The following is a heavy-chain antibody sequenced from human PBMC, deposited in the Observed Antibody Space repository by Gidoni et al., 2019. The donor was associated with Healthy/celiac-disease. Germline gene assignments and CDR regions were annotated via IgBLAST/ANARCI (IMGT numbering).Heavy chain of an antibody. J-gene: IGHJ4*02. CDR1: GGSFSGYY. V-gene: IGHV4-34*01. Sequence: QVQLQQWGAGLLKPSETLSLTCAVYGGSFSGYYWSWIRQPPGKGLEWIGEINHSGSTNYNPSLKSRVTISVDTSKNQFSLKLSSVTAADTAVYYCARWSFPVVTAPYFDYWGQGTLVTVSS. CDR2: INHSGST. CDR3: ARWSFPVVTAPYFDY. D-gene: IGHD2-21*02.